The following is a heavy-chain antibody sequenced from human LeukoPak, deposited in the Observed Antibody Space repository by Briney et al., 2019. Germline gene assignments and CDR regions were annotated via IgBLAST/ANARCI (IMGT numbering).Heavy chain of an antibody. CDR2: IYYSGST. V-gene: IGHV4-39*01. Sequence: SETLSLNCTVSSASIKCDSYYWGWIRQPPGKGLEWIGTIYYSGSTYYNPSLKSRVTISVDTSKNQFSVKLSSVTAADTARYYCPSHKEDFHHSSGPNFWYFDLWGRGTLVTVSS. J-gene: IGHJ2*01. D-gene: IGHD3-22*01. CDR3: PSHKEDFHHSSGPNFWYFDL. CDR1: SASIKCDSYY.